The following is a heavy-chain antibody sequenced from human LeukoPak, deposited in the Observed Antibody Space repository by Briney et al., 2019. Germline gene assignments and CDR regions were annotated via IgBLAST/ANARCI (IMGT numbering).Heavy chain of an antibody. Sequence: SETLSLTCTVSGGSISSYYWSWIRQPPGKGLEWIGYIYYSGSTNYNPSLKSRVTISVDTSKNQFSLKLSSVTAADTAVYYCARGGVSVVPLGYYMDVWGKGTTVTVSS. CDR2: IYYSGST. CDR3: ARGGVSVVPLGYYMDV. V-gene: IGHV4-59*01. D-gene: IGHD2-15*01. J-gene: IGHJ6*03. CDR1: GGSISSYY.